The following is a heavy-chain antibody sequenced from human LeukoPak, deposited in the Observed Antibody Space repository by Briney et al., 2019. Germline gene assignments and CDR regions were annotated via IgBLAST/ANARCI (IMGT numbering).Heavy chain of an antibody. D-gene: IGHD3-10*01. V-gene: IGHV4-39*07. CDR1: GGSICSSSYY. CDR3: ARYKYGSGSPPYYFDY. CDR2: IYYSGST. J-gene: IGHJ4*02. Sequence: SETLSLTCTVSGGSICSSSYYWGWIRQPPGKGLEWIGSIYYSGSTYYNPSLKSRVTISVDTSKNQFSLKLSSVTAADTAVYYCARYKYGSGSPPYYFDYWGQGTLVTVSS.